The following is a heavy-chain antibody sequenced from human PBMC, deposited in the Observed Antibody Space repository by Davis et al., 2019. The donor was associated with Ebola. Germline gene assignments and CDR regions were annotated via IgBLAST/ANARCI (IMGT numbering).Heavy chain of an antibody. CDR3: ARVFSLVVRGVSLGY. Sequence: ASVKVSCKASGYSFTDYYVHWVRQAPGQGPEWMGWINTETGDTNYVQKFQGWVTMTRDTSINKAYMELSRLKFDDTAVYYCARVFSLVVRGVSLGYWGQGTLVTVSS. CDR2: INTETGDT. CDR1: GYSFTDYY. D-gene: IGHD3-10*01. J-gene: IGHJ4*02. V-gene: IGHV1-2*04.